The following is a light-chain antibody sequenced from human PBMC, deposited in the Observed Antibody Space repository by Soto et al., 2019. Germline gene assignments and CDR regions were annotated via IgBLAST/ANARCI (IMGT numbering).Light chain of an antibody. CDR3: QQYYSTPLT. CDR2: WAS. Sequence: DIVMTQSPDSLAVSLGERATINCKSSQSVLYSSNNKNYLAWYQQKPGQPPKLLIYWASTRGSGVPDRFSGSGSGTDFTLAISSLQAEDVAVCFCQQYYSTPLTFGGGTKVEIK. V-gene: IGKV4-1*01. J-gene: IGKJ4*01. CDR1: QSVLYSSNNKNY.